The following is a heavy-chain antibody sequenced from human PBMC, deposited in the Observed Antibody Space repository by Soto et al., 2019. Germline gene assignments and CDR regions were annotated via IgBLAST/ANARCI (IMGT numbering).Heavy chain of an antibody. CDR3: ARAIGALGYFDY. CDR2: IIPIFGTA. Sequence: SVKVSCKASGGTFSSYAISWVRQAPGQGLEWMGGIIPIFGTANYAQKFQGRVTITSDKSTSTAYMELSSLRSEDTAVYYCARAIGALGYFDYWGQETLVTVSS. D-gene: IGHD1-26*01. CDR1: GGTFSSYA. V-gene: IGHV1-69*06. J-gene: IGHJ4*02.